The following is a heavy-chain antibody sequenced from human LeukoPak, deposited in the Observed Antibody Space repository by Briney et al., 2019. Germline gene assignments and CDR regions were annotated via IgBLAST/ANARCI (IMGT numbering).Heavy chain of an antibody. Sequence: SQTLSLTCAISGDIVSSNSAAWNWIRQSPSRGLEWLGRTYYRSKWYNDYADSVKGRIIINPDTSKNQFSLQLNSVTPEDTAVYYCAGDHSFRFDYWGQGALVTVSS. V-gene: IGHV6-1*01. CDR3: AGDHSFRFDY. CDR1: GDIVSSNSAA. CDR2: TYYRSKWYN. J-gene: IGHJ4*02. D-gene: IGHD2-21*01.